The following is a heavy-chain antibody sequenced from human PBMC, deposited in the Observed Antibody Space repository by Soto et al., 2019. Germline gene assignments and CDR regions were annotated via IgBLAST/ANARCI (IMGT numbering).Heavy chain of an antibody. CDR2: MNPNSGNT. J-gene: IGHJ3*01. CDR1: GYTFTDYD. V-gene: IGHV1-8*01. CDR3: ASDSSTTTPV. Sequence: QVQLVQSGAEVRRPGTSVMVSCKTSGYTFTDYDINWVRQATGQGLEWMGWMNPNSGNTGYAQKFQGRGFMTRNTATSTAYMELSSLRSDDTAIYYCASDSSTTTPVWGQGTMVTVSS. D-gene: IGHD2-2*01.